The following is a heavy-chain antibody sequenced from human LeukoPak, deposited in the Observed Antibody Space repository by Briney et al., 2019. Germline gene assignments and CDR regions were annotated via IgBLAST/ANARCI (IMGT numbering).Heavy chain of an antibody. CDR3: AKLSPLPEYYFDY. CDR1: GFTFSSYV. J-gene: IGHJ4*02. Sequence: GGSLRLSCAASGFTFSSYVMHWVRQAPGKGLEWVAVISYDGSNKYYADSVKGRFTISRDNSKNTLYLQMNSLRAEDTAVYYCAKLSPLPEYYFDYWGQGTLVTVSS. V-gene: IGHV3-30*18. CDR2: ISYDGSNK. D-gene: IGHD2/OR15-2a*01.